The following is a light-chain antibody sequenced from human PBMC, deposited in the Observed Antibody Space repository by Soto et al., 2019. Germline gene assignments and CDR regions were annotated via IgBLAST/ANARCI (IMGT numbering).Light chain of an antibody. Sequence: DITMTQSPSAQSASVGDRVTITSRASQSISSWLAWYQQKPGKAPNLLIYRASSLESGVPSRFSGSGSGTEFTLTISSLQPDDFATYYCQHSHSYPVTFGQGTKVEIK. CDR1: QSISSW. CDR2: RAS. CDR3: QHSHSYPVT. V-gene: IGKV1-5*03. J-gene: IGKJ1*01.